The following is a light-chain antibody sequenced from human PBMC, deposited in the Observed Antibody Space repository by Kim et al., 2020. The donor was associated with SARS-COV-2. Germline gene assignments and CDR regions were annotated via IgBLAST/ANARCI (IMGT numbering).Light chain of an antibody. V-gene: IGKV3-20*01. CDR2: GPS. Sequence: EIVLTQSPGTLSLSPGERATLSCRASQSVTSSFLAWYQQKPGQAPRLLIYGPSSRATGIPDRFSGSGSGSDFTLTISRLEPEDFAVYYCQYYGGSEETFGQGTKVDIK. J-gene: IGKJ1*01. CDR3: QYYGGSEET. CDR1: QSVTSSF.